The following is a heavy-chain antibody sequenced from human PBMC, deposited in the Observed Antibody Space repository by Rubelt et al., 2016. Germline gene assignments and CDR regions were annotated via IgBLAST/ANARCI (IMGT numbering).Heavy chain of an antibody. V-gene: IGHV4-34*01. CDR2: LNHSGST. J-gene: IGHJ6*02. Sequence: QVQLQQWGAGLLKPSETLSLTCAVYGGSFSGYYWSWIRQPPGTGLEWIGELNHSGSTNYNPSLKSRVTTSIDTSKNQFALKLSSVTAADTAVYYCARSPELAFSYYYYGMDVWGQGTTVTVSS. D-gene: IGHD3-3*01. CDR1: GGSFSGYY. CDR3: ARSPELAFSYYYYGMDV.